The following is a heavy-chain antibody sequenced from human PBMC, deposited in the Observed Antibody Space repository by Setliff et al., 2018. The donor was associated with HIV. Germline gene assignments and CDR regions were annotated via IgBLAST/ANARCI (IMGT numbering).Heavy chain of an antibody. CDR2: VNPSGGDT. CDR1: GYSFSNYG. CDR3: ARALYTNLAHFDY. Sequence: ASVKVSCKASGYSFSNYGISWVRQAPGQGLEWMAIVNPSGGDTSYAEKFQGRVTMTSDTSTSTVYMDLSSLGSEDTAVYYCARALYTNLAHFDYWGQGTLVTVSS. V-gene: IGHV1-46*01. D-gene: IGHD2-2*02. J-gene: IGHJ4*02.